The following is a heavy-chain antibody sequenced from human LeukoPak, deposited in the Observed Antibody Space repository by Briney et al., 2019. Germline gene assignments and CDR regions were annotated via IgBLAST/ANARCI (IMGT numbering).Heavy chain of an antibody. Sequence: PGGSLRLSCAASGFTFSSYWMNWVRRAPGKGLEWVANIKQDESEKYYVDSVKGRFTISRDNVKNSLYLQMNNLRAEDTAVYYCARVLDSSTSRCQSLKYWGQGTLVTVSS. V-gene: IGHV3-7*01. CDR1: GFTFSSYW. D-gene: IGHD2-2*01. CDR2: IKQDESEK. CDR3: ARVLDSSTSRCQSLKY. J-gene: IGHJ4*02.